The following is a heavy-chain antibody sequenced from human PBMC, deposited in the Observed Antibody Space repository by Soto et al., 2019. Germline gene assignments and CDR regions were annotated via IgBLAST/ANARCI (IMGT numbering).Heavy chain of an antibody. D-gene: IGHD3-3*01. J-gene: IGHJ3*02. CDR3: ARWGHYDFWSGYYDAFDI. CDR2: IKQDGSEK. CDR1: GFTFSSYW. V-gene: IGHV3-7*01. Sequence: GGSLRLSCAASGFTFSSYWMSWVRQAPGKGLEWVANIKQDGSEKYYVDSVKGRFTISRDNAKNSLYLQMNSLRAEDTAVYYCARWGHYDFWSGYYDAFDIWGQGTMVTVSS.